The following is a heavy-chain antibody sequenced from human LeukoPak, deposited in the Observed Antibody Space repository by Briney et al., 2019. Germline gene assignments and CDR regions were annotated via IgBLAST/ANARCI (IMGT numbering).Heavy chain of an antibody. Sequence: GASVKVSCKASGYTFSSYDINWVRQATGQGLEWMGWMNPNSGNTGYAQKFQDRVTMTRNTSISTAYMELRSLRSDDTAVYYCARDSLGGYGDYADYWGQGTLVTVSS. CDR3: ARDSLGGYGDYADY. CDR2: MNPNSGNT. CDR1: GYTFSSYD. V-gene: IGHV1-8*01. J-gene: IGHJ4*02. D-gene: IGHD4-17*01.